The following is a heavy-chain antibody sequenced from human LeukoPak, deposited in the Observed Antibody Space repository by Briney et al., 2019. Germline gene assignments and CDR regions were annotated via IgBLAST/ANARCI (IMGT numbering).Heavy chain of an antibody. Sequence: PSETLSLTCTVSGVAINTSHSYWGWIRQSPGTGLEWLGSVFFTVTTFYSPSLKTRVTISVDTSKNQFSLRLASATAADTATYYCARDVLVLRFLEWLSGAFDIWGQGTLVTVSS. J-gene: IGHJ4*02. CDR1: GVAINTSHSY. D-gene: IGHD3-3*01. CDR2: VFFTVTT. V-gene: IGHV4-39*07. CDR3: ARDVLVLRFLEWLSGAFDI.